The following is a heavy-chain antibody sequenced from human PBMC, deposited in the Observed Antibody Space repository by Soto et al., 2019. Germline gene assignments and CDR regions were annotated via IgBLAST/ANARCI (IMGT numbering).Heavy chain of an antibody. J-gene: IGHJ6*02. Sequence: PSETLSLTCAVYGGSFSGYYWRWIRQPPGKGLEWIGEINHSGSTNYNPSLKSRVTISVDTSKNQFSLKLSSVTAADTAVYYCARGVVGWDSSSWRYYYYGMDVWGQGTTVT. CDR3: ARGVVGWDSSSWRYYYYGMDV. CDR1: GGSFSGYY. D-gene: IGHD6-13*01. V-gene: IGHV4-34*01. CDR2: INHSGST.